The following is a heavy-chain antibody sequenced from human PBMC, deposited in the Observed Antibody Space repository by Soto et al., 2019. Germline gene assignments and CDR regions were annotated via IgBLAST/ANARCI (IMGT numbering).Heavy chain of an antibody. V-gene: IGHV1-18*01. Sequence: GAPAKPSCKASGYTFSVYRGSWGRQNPRQGLEWMGWISAYNGNTNYAQKLQGRVTMTTDTSTSTAYMELRSLRSDDTAVYYCARDIWRRLGIRWFDPWGQGTLVTVSS. D-gene: IGHD7-27*01. J-gene: IGHJ5*02. CDR1: GYTFSVYR. CDR3: ARDIWRRLGIRWFDP. CDR2: ISAYNGNT.